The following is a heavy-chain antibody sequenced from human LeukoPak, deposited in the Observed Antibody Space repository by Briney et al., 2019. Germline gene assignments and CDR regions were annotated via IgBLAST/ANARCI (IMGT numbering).Heavy chain of an antibody. Sequence: GGSLRLSCAASGFTFSSYAMSWVRQAPGKGLEWVSAISGSGGSTYYADSVKGRFTISRDNSKNTLYLQMNSLRAEDTAVYHCAKDKEFDYGDYGVSFDPWGQGTLVTVSS. D-gene: IGHD4-17*01. CDR3: AKDKEFDYGDYGVSFDP. CDR2: ISGSGGST. V-gene: IGHV3-23*01. J-gene: IGHJ5*02. CDR1: GFTFSSYA.